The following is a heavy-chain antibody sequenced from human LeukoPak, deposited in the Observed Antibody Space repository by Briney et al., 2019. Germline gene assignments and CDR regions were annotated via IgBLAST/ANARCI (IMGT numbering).Heavy chain of an antibody. CDR2: ISGSGAST. CDR3: AKSGSNYYYHYMDV. D-gene: IGHD4-11*01. V-gene: IGHV3-23*01. Sequence: GGSLRLSCAASGFTVSSNYMSWVRQAPGKGLEWVSAISGSGASTYYADSVKGRFTISRDNSKNTLYLQMNSLRAEDTAIYYCAKSGSNYYYHYMDVWSKGTTVTVSS. CDR1: GFTVSSNY. J-gene: IGHJ6*03.